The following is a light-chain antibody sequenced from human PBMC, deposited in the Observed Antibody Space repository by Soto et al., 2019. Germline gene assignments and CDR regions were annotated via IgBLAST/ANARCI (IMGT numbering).Light chain of an antibody. V-gene: IGLV2-14*01. CDR3: SSYTSSGTLVV. Sequence: QSALTQPASVSGSPGQSITISCTGTSSDVGGYNYVSWYQQHPGKVPKLITYEVSNRPLGVSNRFSGSKSGNTASLTISGLQAEDEADYYCSSYTSSGTLVVFGGGTKVTVL. CDR1: SSDVGGYNY. J-gene: IGLJ2*01. CDR2: EVS.